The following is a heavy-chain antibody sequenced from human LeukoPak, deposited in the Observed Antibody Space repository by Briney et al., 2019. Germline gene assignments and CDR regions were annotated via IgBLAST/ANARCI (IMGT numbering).Heavy chain of an antibody. Sequence: PGGSLGLSCVGSGFTFNNYWMTWVRQAPGQGLEWVANVNRDESRKNHADSVKGRFTVSRDNSKNTLYLQMDNLRVEDTGVYYCARELWRGNDYWGQGTLVTVSP. CDR1: GFTFNNYW. D-gene: IGHD3-3*01. V-gene: IGHV3-7*01. CDR3: ARELWRGNDY. J-gene: IGHJ4*02. CDR2: VNRDESRK.